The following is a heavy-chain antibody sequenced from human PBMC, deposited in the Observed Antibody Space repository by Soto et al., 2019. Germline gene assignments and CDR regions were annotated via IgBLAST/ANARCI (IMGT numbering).Heavy chain of an antibody. CDR3: ARDRGVVVAATPSGMDV. CDR2: INPSGGST. CDR1: GYTFTSYY. Sequence: QVQLVQSGAEVKKPGASVEVSCKASGYTFTSYYMHWVRQAPGQGLEWMGIINPSGGSTSYAQKFQGRVTMTRDTSTSTVYMELSSLRSEDTAVYYCARDRGVVVAATPSGMDVWGQGTTVTVSS. V-gene: IGHV1-46*01. J-gene: IGHJ6*02. D-gene: IGHD2-15*01.